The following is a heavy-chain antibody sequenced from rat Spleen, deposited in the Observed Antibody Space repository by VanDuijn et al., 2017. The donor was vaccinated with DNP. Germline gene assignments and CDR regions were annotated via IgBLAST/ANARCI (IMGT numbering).Heavy chain of an antibody. J-gene: IGHJ2*01. CDR2: IGSPAYAP. V-gene: IGHV5-22*01. CDR1: GFTFSDYD. D-gene: IGHD4-3*01. Sequence: EVQLVESGGGVVRPGRSLQVSCAASGFTFSDYDMAWVRQAPAKGLEWVAYIGSPAYAPYYADSVKGRFTISRDNAKSTLHLQMNSLRSEDMATYYCVRWNSGHFDYWGQGVMVTVSS. CDR3: VRWNSGHFDY.